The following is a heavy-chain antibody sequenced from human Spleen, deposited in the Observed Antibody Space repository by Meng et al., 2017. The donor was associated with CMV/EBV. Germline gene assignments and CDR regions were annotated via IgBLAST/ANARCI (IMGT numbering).Heavy chain of an antibody. D-gene: IGHD1-26*01. Sequence: RASGFTFTGYYIHWERQAPGQGLEWVGWINPHGDVTKYGQQFQGRVTMTRDTSTSSAYMELASLRSDDTAVYFCTRRPLGSTNPFDSWGQGTLVTVSS. CDR2: INPHGDVT. CDR3: TRRPLGSTNPFDS. V-gene: IGHV1-2*02. CDR1: GFTFTGYY. J-gene: IGHJ4*02.